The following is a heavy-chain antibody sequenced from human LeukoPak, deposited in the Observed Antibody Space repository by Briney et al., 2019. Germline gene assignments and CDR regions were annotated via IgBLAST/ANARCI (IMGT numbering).Heavy chain of an antibody. V-gene: IGHV3-7*01. CDR3: ARDSDGPLYGMDV. CDR1: GFTFSSYW. CDR2: IKQDGSEK. D-gene: IGHD3-10*01. J-gene: IGHJ6*02. Sequence: GGSLRLSCAVSGFTFSSYWMSWVRQAPGRGLEWVANIKQDGSEKYYVDSVKGRFTISRDNTKNSLYLQMNSLRAEDTAVYYCARDSDGPLYGMDVWGQGTTVTVSS.